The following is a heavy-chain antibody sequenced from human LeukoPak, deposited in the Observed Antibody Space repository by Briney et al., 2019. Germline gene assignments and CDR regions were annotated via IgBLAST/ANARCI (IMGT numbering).Heavy chain of an antibody. V-gene: IGHV4-34*01. J-gene: IGHJ4*02. CDR1: GGSFSGYY. Sequence: SETLSLTCAVYGGSFSGYYWSLVRQPPGKGLEWIGEINDSGRTNYNPSLKSRVTISVDTSKNQFSLKLSSVTAADTAVYYCARRLWDTSGWYFDYWGQGRLVAVSS. CDR3: ARRLWDTSGWYFDY. CDR2: INDSGRT. D-gene: IGHD6-19*01.